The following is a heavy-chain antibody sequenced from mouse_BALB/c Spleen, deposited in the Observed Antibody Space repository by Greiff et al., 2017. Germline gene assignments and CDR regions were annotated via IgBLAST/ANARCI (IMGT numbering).Heavy chain of an antibody. D-gene: IGHD1-1*02. CDR1: GFSLTSYG. V-gene: IGHV2-9*02. Sequence: VQGVESGPGLVAPSQSLSITCTVSGFSLTSYGVHWVRQPPGKGLEWLGVIWAGGSTNYNSALMSRLSISKDNSKSQVFLKMNSLQTDDTAMYYCAREGGKAWFAYWGQGTLVTVSA. CDR3: AREGGKAWFAY. CDR2: IWAGGST. J-gene: IGHJ3*01.